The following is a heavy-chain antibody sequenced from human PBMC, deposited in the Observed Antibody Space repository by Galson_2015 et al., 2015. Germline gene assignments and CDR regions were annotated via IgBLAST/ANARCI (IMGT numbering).Heavy chain of an antibody. V-gene: IGHV1-3*01. CDR1: GYTFTSYA. Sequence: SVKVSCKASGYTFTSYAMHWVRQAPGQRLEWMGWINAGNGNTKYSQKFQGRVTITRDTSASTAYMKLSSLRSEDTAVYYCARDGPTVNFGDTLTYYGMDVWGQGTTVTVSS. CDR3: ARDGPTVNFGDTLTYYGMDV. CDR2: INAGNGNT. D-gene: IGHD4-17*01. J-gene: IGHJ6*02.